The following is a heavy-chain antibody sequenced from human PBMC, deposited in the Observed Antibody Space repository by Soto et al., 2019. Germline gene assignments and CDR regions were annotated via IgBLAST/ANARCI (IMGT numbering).Heavy chain of an antibody. CDR2: IYYSGST. V-gene: IGHV4-59*01. D-gene: IGHD4-4*01. CDR3: ASSVTTYYYYGMDV. J-gene: IGHJ6*02. CDR1: GGSISSYY. Sequence: SETLSLTCTVSGGSISSYYWSWIRQPPGKGLEWIGYIYYSGSTNYNPSLKSRVTISVDTSKNQFSLKLSSVTAADTAVYYCASSVTTYYYYGMDVWGQGTTVTVS.